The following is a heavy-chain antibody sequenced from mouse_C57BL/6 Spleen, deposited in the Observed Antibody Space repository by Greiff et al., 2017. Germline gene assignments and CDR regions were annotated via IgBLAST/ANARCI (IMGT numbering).Heavy chain of an antibody. J-gene: IGHJ4*01. CDR1: GFSLTSYG. CDR3: AKGGFDYYGSTWDY. Sequence: VKLVESGPGLVAPSQSLSITCTVSGFSLTSYGVSWVRQPPGKGLEWLGVIWGDGSTNYHSALISRLSISKDNSKSQVFLKLNSLQTDDTATYYCAKGGFDYYGSTWDYWGQGTSVTVSS. V-gene: IGHV2-3*01. D-gene: IGHD1-1*01. CDR2: IWGDGST.